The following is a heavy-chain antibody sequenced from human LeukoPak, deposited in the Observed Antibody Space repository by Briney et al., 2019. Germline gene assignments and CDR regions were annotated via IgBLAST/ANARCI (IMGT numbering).Heavy chain of an antibody. CDR1: GFTFSSYG. V-gene: IGHV3-33*01. CDR2: IWYDGSNK. D-gene: IGHD2-2*02. Sequence: GGSLRLXXXASGFTFSSYGMHWVRPAPGKGLEWVAVIWYDGSNKYYADSVKGRFTISRDNSKNTLYLQMNSLRAEDTAVYHCARASVVVVPAAIIPGYFDYWGQGTLVTVSS. CDR3: ARASVVVVPAAIIPGYFDY. J-gene: IGHJ4*02.